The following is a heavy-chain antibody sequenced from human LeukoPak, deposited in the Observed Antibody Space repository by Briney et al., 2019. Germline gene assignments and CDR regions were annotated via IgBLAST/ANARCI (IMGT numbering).Heavy chain of an antibody. CDR3: ARARALGR. CDR1: GFTFSSYS. D-gene: IGHD1-26*01. V-gene: IGHV3-21*01. CDR2: ISINSSYI. Sequence: GGSLRLSCAASGFTFSSYSMNWVRQPPGKGGEWVLSISINSSYIYYADSVKGRFTISRDNAKNALYLQMNSLRAVDTAVDYCARARALGRWGEGTLVTVSS. J-gene: IGHJ4*02.